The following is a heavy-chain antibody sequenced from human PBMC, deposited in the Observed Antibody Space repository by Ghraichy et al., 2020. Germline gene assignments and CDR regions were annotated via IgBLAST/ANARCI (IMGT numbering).Heavy chain of an antibody. CDR2: ISGSGGST. Sequence: GGSLRLSCAASGFTFSSYAMSWVRQAPGKGLEWVSAISGSGGSTYYADSVKGRFTISRDNSKNTLYLQMNSLRAEDTAVYYCAKGAGDGPTPNYYYYYGMDVWGQGTTVTVSS. CDR3: AKGAGDGPTPNYYYYYGMDV. CDR1: GFTFSSYA. V-gene: IGHV3-23*01. D-gene: IGHD3-16*01. J-gene: IGHJ6*02.